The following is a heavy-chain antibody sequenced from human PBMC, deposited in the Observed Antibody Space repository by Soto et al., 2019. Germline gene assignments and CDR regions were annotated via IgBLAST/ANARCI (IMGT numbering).Heavy chain of an antibody. CDR1: GFTFSSYA. CDR2: ISYDGSNK. J-gene: IGHJ4*02. Sequence: GGSLRLSCAASGFTFSSYAMHWVRQAPGKGLEWVAVISYDGSNKYYADSVKGRFTISRDNSKNTLYLQMNSLRAEDTAVYYCARAAPWHVAVAGKADYWGQGTLVTAPQ. CDR3: ARAAPWHVAVAGKADY. D-gene: IGHD6-19*01. V-gene: IGHV3-30-3*01.